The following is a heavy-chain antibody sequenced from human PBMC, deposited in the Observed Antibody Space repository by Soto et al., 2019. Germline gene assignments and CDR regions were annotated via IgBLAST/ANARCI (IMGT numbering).Heavy chain of an antibody. CDR3: AREERQFYYDTRGDSGYSYHAMDV. D-gene: IGHD3-22*01. J-gene: IGHJ6*02. V-gene: IGHV1-69*01. CDR2: IIPISATA. CDR1: GDTFSNYA. Sequence: QVQLVQSGAEVKKPGSSVKVSCKASGDTFSNYAVSWVRQAPGQGLEWLGGIIPISATANYAQKFQGRVTITADESGSTAYMERSSLRSEDTAVYYCAREERQFYYDTRGDSGYSYHAMDVWGQGTRVTVSS.